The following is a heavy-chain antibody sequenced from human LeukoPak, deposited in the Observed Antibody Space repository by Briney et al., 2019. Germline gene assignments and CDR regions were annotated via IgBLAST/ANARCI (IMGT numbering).Heavy chain of an antibody. CDR1: GFTFSSYA. Sequence: GGSLRLSCAASGFTFSSYAMSWVRQAPGKGLEWVSACGTDGDTYYADSVKGRFTISRDNSRHTLYLQMTGLRAEDTAVYYCAKKTPGIYPFDSWGQGTLVTVSP. D-gene: IGHD6-13*01. CDR2: CGTDGDT. V-gene: IGHV3-23*01. J-gene: IGHJ4*02. CDR3: AKKTPGIYPFDS.